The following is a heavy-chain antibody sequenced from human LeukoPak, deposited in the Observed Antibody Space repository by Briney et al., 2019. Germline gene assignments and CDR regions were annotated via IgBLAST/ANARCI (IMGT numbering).Heavy chain of an antibody. V-gene: IGHV5-51*01. Sequence: HGESLKISCKISGYRLTNNWIGWVRQVPGKGLEWMGLIYPGDSDTRYSPSFQGQVTFSVDASISTAYLQLSGLRASDTAMYFCARVPNCSGGNCYSEGFDYWGQGTLVTVSS. J-gene: IGHJ4*02. D-gene: IGHD2-15*01. CDR3: ARVPNCSGGNCYSEGFDY. CDR2: IYPGDSDT. CDR1: GYRLTNNW.